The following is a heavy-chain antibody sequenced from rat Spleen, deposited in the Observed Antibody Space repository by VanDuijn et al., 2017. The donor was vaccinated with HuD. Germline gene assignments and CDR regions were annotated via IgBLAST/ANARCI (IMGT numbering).Heavy chain of an antibody. CDR3: ARHGRIYYYDGSYFYFDY. V-gene: IGHV5-46*01. CDR2: ISTGGGST. Sequence: EVQLVESGGGLVQPGRSMKLSCAASGFTFSSFPMAWVRQAPTKGLEWVAYISTGGGSTYYRDSVKGRFTISRDNAKSTLYLQMDSLRSEDTATYYCARHGRIYYYDGSYFYFDYWGQGVMVTVSS. D-gene: IGHD1-12*02. J-gene: IGHJ2*01. CDR1: GFTFSSFP.